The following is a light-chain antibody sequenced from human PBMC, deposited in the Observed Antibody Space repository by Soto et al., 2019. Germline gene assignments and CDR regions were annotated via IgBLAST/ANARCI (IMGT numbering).Light chain of an antibody. V-gene: IGKV1-27*01. CDR1: KGIRNF. J-gene: IGKJ3*01. CDR2: AAS. Sequence: DIQMTQSPTSLSASVGDGITITCRASKGIRNFVAWYQQKPGKPPKLLIYAASTLQSGVPSRFSGSGSGTDFTLTINSLQPEDVATYSCQKYSSVPVFGPGTKVEI. CDR3: QKYSSVPV.